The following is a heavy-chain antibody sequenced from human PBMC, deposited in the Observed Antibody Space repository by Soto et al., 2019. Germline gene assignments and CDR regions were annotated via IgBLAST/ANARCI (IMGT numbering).Heavy chain of an antibody. CDR1: GYTFTSYV. V-gene: IGHV1-18*01. J-gene: IGHJ4*02. D-gene: IGHD6-19*01. Sequence: ASVKVSCKASGYTFTSYVISWVRQAPGQGLEWMGWISAYNGNTNYAQKLQGRVTMTTDTSTSTAYMELRSLRSDDTAVYYCVLPGYSSGWYSFDYWGQGILVTVSS. CDR3: VLPGYSSGWYSFDY. CDR2: ISAYNGNT.